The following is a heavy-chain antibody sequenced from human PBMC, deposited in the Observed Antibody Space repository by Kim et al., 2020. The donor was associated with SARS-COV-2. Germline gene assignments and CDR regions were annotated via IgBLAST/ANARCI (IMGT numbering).Heavy chain of an antibody. CDR3: AKDFSSAWPFYGVDV. D-gene: IGHD2-2*01. V-gene: IGHV3-30*18. CDR2: ISYDGSKK. J-gene: IGHJ6*02. Sequence: GGSLRLSCAASGFTFSSYGMHWVRQAPGKGLEWVAVISYDGSKKYYADSVKGRFTISRDNSKNTLYVQMNSLGAEDTAVYYCAKDFSSAWPFYGVDVWGRGTTVTVSS. CDR1: GFTFSSYG.